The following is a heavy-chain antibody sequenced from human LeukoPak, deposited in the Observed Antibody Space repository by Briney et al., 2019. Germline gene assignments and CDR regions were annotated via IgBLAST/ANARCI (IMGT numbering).Heavy chain of an antibody. J-gene: IGHJ4*02. D-gene: IGHD3-22*01. CDR1: GYTFTSYY. CDR2: INPSGGST. CDR3: ANGQISYYDSSGPDY. V-gene: IGHV1-46*01. Sequence: ASVKVSCKASGYTFTSYYMHWVRQAPGQGLEWMGIINPSGGSTSYAQKFQGGVTMTRDTSTSTVYMELSSLRSEDTAVYYCANGQISYYDSSGPDYWGQGTLVTVSS.